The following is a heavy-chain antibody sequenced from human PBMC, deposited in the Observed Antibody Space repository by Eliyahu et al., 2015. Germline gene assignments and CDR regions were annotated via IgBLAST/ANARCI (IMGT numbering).Heavy chain of an antibody. J-gene: IGHJ4*02. Sequence: QGHLVQSGAEVKKPGASVKVACKASGXTFSSYGISWVRQAPGQGLEWMGWISASNGNTNFAQKFRGRVTMTSDTSTNTAYMELRSLRSDDTAVYYCARVVLVSNYGAFADYWGQGTLVTVSS. CDR1: GXTFSSYG. D-gene: IGHD4-11*01. CDR2: ISASNGNT. V-gene: IGHV1-18*01. CDR3: ARVVLVSNYGAFADY.